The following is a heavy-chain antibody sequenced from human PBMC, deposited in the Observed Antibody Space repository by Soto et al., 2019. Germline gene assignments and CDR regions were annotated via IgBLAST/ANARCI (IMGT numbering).Heavy chain of an antibody. CDR2: INAGKGDT. V-gene: IGHV1-3*01. CDR3: ARDHHSSRPYYLDS. D-gene: IGHD6-19*01. CDR1: GYPFTAYS. Sequence: ASVKFSCKASGYPFTAYSIHRARQAPGQGPEWIGWINAGKGDTKYSQNFLGIVAITSDTPASTVYIELSSLTSEDTAVYFCARDHHSSRPYYLDSWGQGTLVTV. J-gene: IGHJ4*02.